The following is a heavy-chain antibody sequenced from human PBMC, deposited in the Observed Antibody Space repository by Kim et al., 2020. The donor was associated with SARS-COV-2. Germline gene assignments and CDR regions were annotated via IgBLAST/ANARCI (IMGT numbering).Heavy chain of an antibody. CDR2: FDPEDGET. D-gene: IGHD1-26*01. J-gene: IGHJ6*02. CDR1: GYTLTELS. V-gene: IGHV1-24*01. Sequence: ASVKVSYKVSGYTLTELSMHWVRQAPGKGLEWMGGFDPEDGETIYAQKFQGRVTMTEDTSTDTAYMELSSLRSEDTAVYYCATGGLLGFFSNYYYYGMDVWGQGTTVTVSS. CDR3: ATGGLLGFFSNYYYYGMDV.